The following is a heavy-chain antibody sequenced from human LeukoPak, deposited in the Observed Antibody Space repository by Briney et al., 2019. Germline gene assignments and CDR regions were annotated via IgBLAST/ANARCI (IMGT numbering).Heavy chain of an antibody. V-gene: IGHV3-21*01. CDR2: ISSSSSYI. CDR3: ARVEMATILSADY. Sequence: PGGSLRLSCAASGFTFSSYSMNWVRQAPGKGLEWVSSISSSSSYIYYADSVKGRFTISRDNAKNSLYLQMNSLRAEDTAVYYCARVEMATILSADYWGQGTLVTVSS. J-gene: IGHJ4*02. D-gene: IGHD5-24*01. CDR1: GFTFSSYS.